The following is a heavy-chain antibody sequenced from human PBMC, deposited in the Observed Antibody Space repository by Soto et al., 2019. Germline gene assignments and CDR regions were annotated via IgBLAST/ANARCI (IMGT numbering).Heavy chain of an antibody. V-gene: IGHV3-7*04. J-gene: IGHJ5*02. CDR2: IKQDGSEK. CDR1: GFTFSNYA. D-gene: IGHD3-22*01. Sequence: GGSLRLSCAASGFTFSNYAMHWVRQAPGKGLEWVANIKQDGSEKYYVDSVKGRFTISRDNAKNSLYLQMNSLRAEDTAVYYCARDLYDSSGSHWFDPWGQGTLVTVSS. CDR3: ARDLYDSSGSHWFDP.